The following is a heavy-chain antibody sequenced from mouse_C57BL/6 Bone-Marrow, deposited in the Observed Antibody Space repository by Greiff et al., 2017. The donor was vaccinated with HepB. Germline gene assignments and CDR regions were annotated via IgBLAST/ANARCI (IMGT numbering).Heavy chain of an antibody. V-gene: IGHV1-52*01. Sequence: QVQLKQPGAELVRPGSSVKLSCKASGYTFTSYWMHWVKQRPIQGLEWIGNIDPSDSETHYNQKFKDKATLTVDKSSSTAYMQLSSLTSEDSAVSYCARGERRAWFAYWGQGALVTVSA. CDR1: GYTFTSYW. CDR3: ARGERRAWFAY. CDR2: IDPSDSET. J-gene: IGHJ3*01.